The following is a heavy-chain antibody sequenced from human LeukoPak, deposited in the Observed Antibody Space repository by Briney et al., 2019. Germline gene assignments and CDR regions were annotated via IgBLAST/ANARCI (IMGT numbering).Heavy chain of an antibody. D-gene: IGHD6-6*01. CDR2: IYYSGTT. CDR3: ARNSIGIAARYYYSYMDV. V-gene: IGHV4-39*07. Sequence: SETLSLTCTVSGGSISDSSYYWGWIRQPPGKGLEWIGSIYYSGTTYYNPSLKSRVTISVDTSKNQLSLKLTSVTAADTAVYYCARNSIGIAARYYYSYMDVWGKGTTVTVSS. CDR1: GGSISDSSYY. J-gene: IGHJ6*03.